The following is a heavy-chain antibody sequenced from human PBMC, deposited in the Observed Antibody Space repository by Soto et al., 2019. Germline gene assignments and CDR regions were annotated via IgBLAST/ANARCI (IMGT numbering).Heavy chain of an antibody. CDR2: IYYSGST. CDR3: ARQPKGTTGTTGFNYMDV. CDR1: GGSISSYY. D-gene: IGHD1-1*01. J-gene: IGHJ6*03. Sequence: PSETLSLTCTVSGGSISSYYWSWIRQPPGKGLEWIGYIYYSGSTNYNPSLKSRVTISVDTSKNQFSLKLSSVTAADTAVYYCARQPKGTTGTTGFNYMDVWSKGTTVTVSS. V-gene: IGHV4-59*08.